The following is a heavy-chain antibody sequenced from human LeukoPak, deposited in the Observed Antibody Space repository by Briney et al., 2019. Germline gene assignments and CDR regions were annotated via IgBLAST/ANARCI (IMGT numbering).Heavy chain of an antibody. CDR1: GFTFSNFW. D-gene: IGHD3-22*01. CDR3: AKNLGDYYRNWFDP. V-gene: IGHV3-7*03. CDR2: IKQDETEK. Sequence: QAGGSLRLSCTASGFTFSNFWMGWVRQAPGKGLEWVANIKQDETEKFYLGSVKGRFTISRDNSKNTLYLQMNSLRAEDTAVYYCAKNLGDYYRNWFDPWGQGTLVTVSS. J-gene: IGHJ5*02.